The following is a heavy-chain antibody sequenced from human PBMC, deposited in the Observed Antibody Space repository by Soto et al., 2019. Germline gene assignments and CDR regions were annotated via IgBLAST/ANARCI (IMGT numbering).Heavy chain of an antibody. Sequence: ESGGGVVQPGRSLRLSCAASGFTFSSYGMHWVRQAPGKGLEWVAVIWYDGSNKYYADSVKGRFTISRDNSKNTLYLQMNSLRAEDTAVYYCARDSTYYYDFWSGYYVYWGQGTLVTVSS. CDR3: ARDSTYYYDFWSGYYVY. D-gene: IGHD3-3*01. V-gene: IGHV3-33*01. J-gene: IGHJ4*02. CDR1: GFTFSSYG. CDR2: IWYDGSNK.